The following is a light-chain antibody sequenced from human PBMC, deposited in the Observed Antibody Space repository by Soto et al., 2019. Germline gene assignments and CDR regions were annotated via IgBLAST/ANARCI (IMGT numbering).Light chain of an antibody. CDR1: SSDVGRYNH. CDR3: SSYIGSSTLVV. V-gene: IGLV2-18*02. J-gene: IGLJ2*01. Sequence: QSALTQPPSVSGSPGQSVSISCTGTSSDVGRYNHVSWYQQPPGTAPKLMIYDVSNRPSGVPDRFSGSKSGNTASLTISGLQAEDEAEYYCSSYIGSSTLVVFGGGTKLTVL. CDR2: DVS.